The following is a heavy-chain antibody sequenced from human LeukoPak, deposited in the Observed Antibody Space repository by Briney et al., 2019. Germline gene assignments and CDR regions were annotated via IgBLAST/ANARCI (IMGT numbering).Heavy chain of an antibody. CDR1: GFTFSTYA. CDR2: FSGNGGST. CDR3: ARAGNIRFDY. V-gene: IGHV3-23*01. Sequence: GGSLRLSCAASGFTFSTYAMSWVRQAPGKGLEWVSGFSGNGGSTYYADSVKGRFTISRDNSKNTLYLQMTSLRAEDTAVYYCARAGNIRFDYWGQGTLVTVSS. J-gene: IGHJ4*02. D-gene: IGHD1/OR15-1a*01.